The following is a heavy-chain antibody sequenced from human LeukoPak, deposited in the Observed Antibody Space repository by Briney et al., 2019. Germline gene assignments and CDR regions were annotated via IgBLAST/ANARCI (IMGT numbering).Heavy chain of an antibody. J-gene: IGHJ4*02. Sequence: PGGSLRLSCVASGFVFRSYAMSWVRQAPGKGLEWVANIKQDGSEKYYVDSVKGRFTISRDNAKNSLYLQMNSLRAEDTAVYYCARGFSGYYYDLFDYWGQGTLVTVSS. CDR2: IKQDGSEK. CDR1: GFVFRSYA. D-gene: IGHD3-22*01. V-gene: IGHV3-7*01. CDR3: ARGFSGYYYDLFDY.